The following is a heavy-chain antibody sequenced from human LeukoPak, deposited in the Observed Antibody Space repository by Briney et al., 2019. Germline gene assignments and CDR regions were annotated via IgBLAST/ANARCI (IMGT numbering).Heavy chain of an antibody. V-gene: IGHV3-13*01. CDR1: GFTFSSHD. J-gene: IGHJ4*02. D-gene: IGHD1-26*01. CDR2: IGTTGDT. Sequence: GGSLRLSCAASGFTFSSHDMHWVRQVTGKYLEWVSAIGTTGDTYYPGSVKGRFTISRENAKNSLYLQMNSLRAEDTAVYYCAKVGAWAVGSFDYWGQGTLVTVSS. CDR3: AKVGAWAVGSFDY.